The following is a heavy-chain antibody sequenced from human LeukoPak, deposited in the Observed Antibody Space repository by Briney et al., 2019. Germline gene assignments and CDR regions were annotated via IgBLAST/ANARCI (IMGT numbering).Heavy chain of an antibody. V-gene: IGHV3-30*18. J-gene: IGHJ3*02. Sequence: PGGSLRLSCAASGFTFSSYGMHWVRQAPGKGLGWVAVISYDGSNKYYADSVKGRFTISRDNSKNTLYLQMNSLRAEDTAVYYCAKDRSSSGVPDAFDIWGQGTMVTVSS. D-gene: IGHD6-19*01. CDR2: ISYDGSNK. CDR1: GFTFSSYG. CDR3: AKDRSSSGVPDAFDI.